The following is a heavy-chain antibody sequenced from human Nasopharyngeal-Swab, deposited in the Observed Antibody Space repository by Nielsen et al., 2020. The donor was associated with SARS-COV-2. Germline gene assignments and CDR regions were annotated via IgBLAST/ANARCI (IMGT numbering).Heavy chain of an antibody. D-gene: IGHD3-3*01. Sequence: GGSLRLSCAASGFTFSSYAMSWVRQAPGKGLEWVSAISGSGGSTYYADSVKGRFTIPRDNAKNSLYLQMNSLRAEDTAVYYCARERGLRFLEWLSLQDGMDVWGQGTTVTVSS. V-gene: IGHV3-23*01. CDR3: ARERGLRFLEWLSLQDGMDV. CDR2: ISGSGGST. J-gene: IGHJ6*02. CDR1: GFTFSSYA.